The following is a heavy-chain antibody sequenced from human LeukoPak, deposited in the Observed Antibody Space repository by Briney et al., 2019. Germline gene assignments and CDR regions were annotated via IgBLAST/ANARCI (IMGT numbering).Heavy chain of an antibody. V-gene: IGHV1-8*01. CDR1: GYTFTSYD. Sequence: ASVKVSCKASGYTFTSYDINWVRQATGQGLEWMGWMNPSSGNTGYAQKFQSRVTMTRGTSISTAYMEVSSLRSEDTAEYYCASVSLGRFGMDVWGQGTTVTVSS. CDR3: ASVSLGRFGMDV. CDR2: MNPSSGNT. J-gene: IGHJ6*02. D-gene: IGHD3-3*02.